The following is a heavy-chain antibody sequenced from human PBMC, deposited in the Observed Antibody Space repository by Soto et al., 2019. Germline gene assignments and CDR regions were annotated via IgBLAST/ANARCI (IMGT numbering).Heavy chain of an antibody. V-gene: IGHV4-30-4*01. CDR2: IYYSGST. CDR3: ARVEYDYYGSGSYYNY. Sequence: KPSETLSFTCTVSGGSISSGDYYWSWIRQPPGKGLEWIGYIYYSGSTYYNPSLKSRVTISVDTSKNQFSLKLSSVTAADTAVYYCARVEYDYYGSGSYYNYWGQGTLVTVS. J-gene: IGHJ4*02. CDR1: GGSISSGDYY. D-gene: IGHD3-10*01.